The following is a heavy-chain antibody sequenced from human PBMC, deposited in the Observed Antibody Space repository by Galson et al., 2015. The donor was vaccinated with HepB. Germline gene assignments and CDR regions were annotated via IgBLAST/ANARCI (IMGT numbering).Heavy chain of an antibody. J-gene: IGHJ5*02. V-gene: IGHV4-31*03. CDR1: GGSISSGGYY. D-gene: IGHD6-19*01. Sequence: TLSLTCTVSGGSISSGGYYWSWIRQHPGKGLEWIGYIYYSGSTYYNPSLKSRVTISVDTSKNQFSLKLSSVTAADTAVYYCARDPGAVAGPNSNWFDPWGQGTLVTVSS. CDR2: IYYSGST. CDR3: ARDPGAVAGPNSNWFDP.